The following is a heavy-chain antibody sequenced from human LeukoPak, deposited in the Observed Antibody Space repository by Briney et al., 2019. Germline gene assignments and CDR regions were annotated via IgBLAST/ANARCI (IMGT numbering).Heavy chain of an antibody. D-gene: IGHD3-10*01. CDR2: ISGRRDST. V-gene: IGHV3-23*01. Sequence: PGGSLRLSCAASGFTFSSYGMSWVRQAPGKGLEWVSTISGRRDSTSYADSVKGRFTISRDNSKNTLYLQMNSLRAEDTALYYCARDHYGSGSTWDQGTLVTVSS. CDR1: GFTFSSYG. J-gene: IGHJ5*02. CDR3: ARDHYGSGST.